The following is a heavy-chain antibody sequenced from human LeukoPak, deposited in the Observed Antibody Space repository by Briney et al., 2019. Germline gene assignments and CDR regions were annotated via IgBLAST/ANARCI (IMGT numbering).Heavy chain of an antibody. CDR3: ARVRYSGSYNYYYYMDV. CDR2: IYYSGST. D-gene: IGHD1-26*01. CDR1: GGSISSYY. J-gene: IGHJ6*03. V-gene: IGHV4-59*01. Sequence: SETLSLTCTVSGGSISSYYWSWIRQPPGKGLERIGYIYYSGSTNYNPSLKSRVTISVDTSKNQFSLKLSSVTAADTAVYYCARVRYSGSYNYYYYMDVWGKGTTVTVSS.